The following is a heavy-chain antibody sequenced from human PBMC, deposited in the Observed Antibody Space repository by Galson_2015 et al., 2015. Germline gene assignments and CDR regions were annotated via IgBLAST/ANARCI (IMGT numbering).Heavy chain of an antibody. J-gene: IGHJ3*02. CDR3: ATGNNADALDI. D-gene: IGHD1-14*01. V-gene: IGHV3-30-3*01. CDR2: VSYDGNNK. CDR1: GLTFSTYT. Sequence: SLRLSCAASGLTFSTYTMHWVRQAPGKGLEWLAIVSYDGNNKNFADSVRGRFSASRDNSKNTLYLQMDNLRPGDTAIYYCATGNNADALDIWGQGTMVIVS.